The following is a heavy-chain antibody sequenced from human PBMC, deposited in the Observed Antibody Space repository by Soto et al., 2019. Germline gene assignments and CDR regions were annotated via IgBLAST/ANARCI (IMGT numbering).Heavy chain of an antibody. CDR1: GFPFSSYY. D-gene: IGHD4-17*01. CDR2: IWFDGTNK. V-gene: IGHV3-33*01. Sequence: QVQLVESGGGVVQPGRSLRLSCAASGFPFSSYYMHWVRQAPGKGLEWVAVIWFDGTNKYYADSLKGRFTISRDNSKNTLFLQMNSLRAEDTAIYYCVRGGFGDYGDYWGQGTLVTVSS. CDR3: VRGGFGDYGDY. J-gene: IGHJ4*02.